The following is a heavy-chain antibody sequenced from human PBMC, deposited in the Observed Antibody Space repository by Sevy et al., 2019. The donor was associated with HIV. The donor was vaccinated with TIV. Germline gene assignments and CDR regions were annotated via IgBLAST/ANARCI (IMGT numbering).Heavy chain of an antibody. CDR2: IKSKADGGTT. J-gene: IGHJ4*02. V-gene: IGHV3-15*01. D-gene: IGHD6-13*01. CDR1: GFTFSIAW. CDR3: TTLAAADLGVLSLY. Sequence: GGSLRLSCAASGFTFSIAWMSWVRQAPGKGLEWVGRIKSKADGGTTDYTAPVKGRFTISRDESKNTLSLHINTLKTEDTAVYYCTTLAAADLGVLSLYWGQGTLVTVSS.